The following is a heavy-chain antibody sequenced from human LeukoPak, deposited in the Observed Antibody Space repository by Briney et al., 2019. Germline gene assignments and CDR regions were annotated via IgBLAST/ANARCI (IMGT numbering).Heavy chain of an antibody. V-gene: IGHV5-51*01. J-gene: IGHJ4*02. CDR1: GYSFTSYW. D-gene: IGHD1-26*01. Sequence: GESLKISCKSSGYSFTSYWIAWVRQMPGKGLEWMGIIYPSDSDTTYSPSFQGRVTISVDKSISTAYLQWSSLKASDTAMYYCARRRSGTYIDYWGQGTLVTVSS. CDR3: ARRRSGTYIDY. CDR2: IYPSDSDT.